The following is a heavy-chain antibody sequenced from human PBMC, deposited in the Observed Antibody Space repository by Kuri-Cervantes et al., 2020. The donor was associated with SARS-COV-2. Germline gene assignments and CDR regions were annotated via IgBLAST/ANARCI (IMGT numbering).Heavy chain of an antibody. J-gene: IGHJ4*02. D-gene: IGHD3-10*01. Sequence: SETLSPTCTVSGGSISSHYWRWVRQPPGKGLEWIGYIYYSGSTNYNPSLKSRVTISVDTSKNQFPLKLSSVTAADTSVYFCAREPPGFGEPSANFDYWGQGTLVTVSS. V-gene: IGHV4-59*11. CDR1: GGSISSHY. CDR3: AREPPGFGEPSANFDY. CDR2: IYYSGST.